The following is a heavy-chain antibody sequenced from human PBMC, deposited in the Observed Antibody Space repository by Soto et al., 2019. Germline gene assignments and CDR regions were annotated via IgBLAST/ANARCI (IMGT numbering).Heavy chain of an antibody. CDR2: IYHSGST. CDR1: GYSISSGYY. J-gene: IGHJ5*02. Sequence: SETLSLTCAVSGYSISSGYYWGWIRQPPGKGLEWIGSIYHSGSTYYNPSLKSRVTISVDTSKNQFSLKLSSVTAADTAVYYCARDIVVVPAAMRLVRGWFDPCGQGNLVTVSS. D-gene: IGHD2-2*01. CDR3: ARDIVVVPAAMRLVRGWFDP. V-gene: IGHV4-38-2*02.